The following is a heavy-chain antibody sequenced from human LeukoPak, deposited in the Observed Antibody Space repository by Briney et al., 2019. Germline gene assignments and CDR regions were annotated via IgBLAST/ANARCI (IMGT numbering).Heavy chain of an antibody. D-gene: IGHD4-17*01. Sequence: GGSLRLSCAASGFTFSSYTINWVRQAPGRGLEWVSPISSSGSYIYYADSVKGRFTVSRDNAKNSLYLQMKSLRAEDTAVYYCARDRGSRRHNNGYSEYWGQGTLVTVSS. CDR2: ISSSGSYI. J-gene: IGHJ4*02. CDR1: GFTFSSYT. CDR3: ARDRGSRRHNNGYSEY. V-gene: IGHV3-21*01.